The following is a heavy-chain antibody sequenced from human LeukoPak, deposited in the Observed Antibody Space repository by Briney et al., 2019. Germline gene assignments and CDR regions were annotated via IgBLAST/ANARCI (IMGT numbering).Heavy chain of an antibody. CDR1: GFTFRSYA. Sequence: GRSLRLPCAASGFTFRSYAMHWVRQAPGKGLEWVAGISYDGTNKYYADSVKGRFTISRDNSKNTLYLQMNSLRTDDTAVYYCARESPACGEDCYFDYWGQGTLVTVSS. D-gene: IGHD2-21*02. V-gene: IGHV3-30-3*01. CDR3: ARESPACGEDCYFDY. J-gene: IGHJ4*02. CDR2: ISYDGTNK.